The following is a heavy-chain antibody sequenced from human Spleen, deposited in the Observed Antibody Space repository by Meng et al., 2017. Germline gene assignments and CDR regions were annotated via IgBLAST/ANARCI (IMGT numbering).Heavy chain of an antibody. J-gene: IGHJ4*02. CDR2: ISWNSGSI. V-gene: IGHV3-9*01. CDR1: GFTVSSDE. CDR3: AKDVTSAAGTVIDY. Sequence: SLKISCAASGFTVSSDEMSWVRQAPGTGLEWVSGISWNSGSIGYADSVKGRFTISRDNAKNSLYLQMNSLRAEDTALYYCAKDVTSAAGTVIDYWGQGTLVTVSS. D-gene: IGHD6-13*01.